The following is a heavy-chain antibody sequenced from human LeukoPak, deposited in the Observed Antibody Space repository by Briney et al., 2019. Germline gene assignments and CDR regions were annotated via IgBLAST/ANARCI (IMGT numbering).Heavy chain of an antibody. CDR3: ARAYSPVWNGSHSLFDP. CDR2: INHSGST. J-gene: IGHJ5*02. V-gene: IGHV4-34*01. CDR1: GESFSGYY. Sequence: KASETLSLTCAVYGESFSGYYWNWIRQPPGKGLEWIGEINHSGSTSYNPSLKSRVTISEDTSKNQFSLNLNSVTAADTAIYYCARAYSPVWNGSHSLFDPWGQGTLVTVSS. D-gene: IGHD1-26*01.